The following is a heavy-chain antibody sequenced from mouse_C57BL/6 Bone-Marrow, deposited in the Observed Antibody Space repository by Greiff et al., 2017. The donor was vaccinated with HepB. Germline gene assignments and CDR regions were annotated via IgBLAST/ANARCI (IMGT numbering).Heavy chain of an antibody. Sequence: EVKLEESGGGLVKPGGSLKLSCAASGFTFSDYGMHWVRQAPEKGLEWVAYISSGSSTIYYADTVKGRFTISRDNAKNTLFLQMTSLRSEDTAMYYCARGRQNGGCLCYVDCWGQGTALTVSS. CDR2: ISSGSSTI. V-gene: IGHV5-17*01. D-gene: IGHD1-1*02. CDR1: GFTFSDYG. J-gene: IGHJ2*01. CDR3: ARGRQNGGCLCYVDC.